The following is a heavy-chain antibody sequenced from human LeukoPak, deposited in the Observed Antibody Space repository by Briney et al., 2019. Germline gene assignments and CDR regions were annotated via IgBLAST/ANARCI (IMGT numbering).Heavy chain of an antibody. J-gene: IGHJ3*02. Sequence: GGSLRLSCAASGFTFSSYGMHWVRQAPGKGLEWVAFIRYDGSNKYYADSVKGRFTISRDNAKNSLYLQMNSLRAEDTAVYYCARDRRYDYAFDIWGQGTMVTVSS. CDR2: IRYDGSNK. CDR1: GFTFSSYG. V-gene: IGHV3-30*02. CDR3: ARDRRYDYAFDI. D-gene: IGHD3-16*01.